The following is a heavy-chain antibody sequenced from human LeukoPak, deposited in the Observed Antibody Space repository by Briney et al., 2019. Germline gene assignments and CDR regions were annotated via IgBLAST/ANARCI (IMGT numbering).Heavy chain of an antibody. CDR1: GLTFSSYG. CDR3: AKDGYSSAVTPHFDY. Sequence: GRSLRLSCAASGLTFSSYGLHWARHAPGKGLEWVAVISYDGSNKYYADSVKGRFTISRDNPKNTLYLQMNSLRAEDTAVYYCAKDGYSSAVTPHFDYWGQGTLVTVSS. CDR2: ISYDGSNK. D-gene: IGHD2-15*01. V-gene: IGHV3-30*18. J-gene: IGHJ4*02.